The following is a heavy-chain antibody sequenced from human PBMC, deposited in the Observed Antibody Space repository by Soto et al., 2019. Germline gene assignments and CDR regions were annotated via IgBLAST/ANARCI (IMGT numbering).Heavy chain of an antibody. CDR2: IDDYGSI. D-gene: IGHD1-1*01. Sequence: QVQLLESGPGLVKPSQSLSLTCTVSGGSIGSGNYYWNWIRQHPAKGLEWIGFIDDYGSIFYNPPLKSRVTISFDTSKNHFSLQLNSVTAADTAIYYCARGPIGTLDYWGQGSLVTVSS. CDR1: GGSIGSGNYY. V-gene: IGHV4-31*03. J-gene: IGHJ4*02. CDR3: ARGPIGTLDY.